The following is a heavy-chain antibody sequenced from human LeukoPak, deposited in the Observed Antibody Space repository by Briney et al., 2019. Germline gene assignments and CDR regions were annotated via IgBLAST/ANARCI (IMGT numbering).Heavy chain of an antibody. J-gene: IGHJ3*02. D-gene: IGHD6-19*01. V-gene: IGHV4-30-2*01. CDR1: GGSISSGGYY. Sequence: PSQTLSLTCTVSGGSISSGGYYWSWIRQPPGKGLEWIGYIYHSGSTYYNPSLKSRVTISVDTSKNQFSLKLSSVTAADTAVYYCARDSYSSGWHGAFDIWGQGTMVTVSS. CDR3: ARDSYSSGWHGAFDI. CDR2: IYHSGST.